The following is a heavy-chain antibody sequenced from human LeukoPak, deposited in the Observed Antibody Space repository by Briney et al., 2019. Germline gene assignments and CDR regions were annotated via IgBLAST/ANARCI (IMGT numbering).Heavy chain of an antibody. V-gene: IGHV1-24*01. D-gene: IGHD6-13*01. CDR2: FDPEDGET. CDR3: ATGFIGQQLVRDY. J-gene: IGHJ4*02. Sequence: PGASVKVSCTVSGYTLTELSMHWVRQAPGKGLEWMGGFDPEDGETIYAQKFQGRVTMTEDTSTDTAYMELSSLRSEDTAVYYCATGFIGQQLVRDYWGQGTLVTVSS. CDR1: GYTLTELS.